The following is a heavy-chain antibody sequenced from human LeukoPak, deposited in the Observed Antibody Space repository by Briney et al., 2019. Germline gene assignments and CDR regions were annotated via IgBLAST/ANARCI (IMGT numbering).Heavy chain of an antibody. CDR2: IYPGDSDT. CDR3: ARLGSAAAGTYYYYGVDV. D-gene: IGHD6-13*01. Sequence: GESLKISCKGSGYSFTSYWIGWVRQMPGKGLEWMGIIYPGDSDTRYSPSFQGQVTISADKSISTAYLQWSSLKASDTAMYYCARLGSAAAGTYYYYGVDVWGQGTTVTVSS. V-gene: IGHV5-51*01. CDR1: GYSFTSYW. J-gene: IGHJ6*02.